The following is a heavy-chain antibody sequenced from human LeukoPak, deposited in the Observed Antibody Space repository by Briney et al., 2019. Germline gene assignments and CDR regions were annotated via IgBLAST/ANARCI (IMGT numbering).Heavy chain of an antibody. J-gene: IGHJ4*02. Sequence: GGSLRLSCAASGFTFSSSAMSWVRQAPGKGLEWVSAISNNGGYTYYADSVQGRFTISRDNSKNTLYLQMNSLRAEDTAVYYCARTLAAAGLDYWGQGTLVTVSS. CDR3: ARTLAAAGLDY. D-gene: IGHD6-13*01. V-gene: IGHV3-23*01. CDR2: ISNNGGYT. CDR1: GFTFSSSA.